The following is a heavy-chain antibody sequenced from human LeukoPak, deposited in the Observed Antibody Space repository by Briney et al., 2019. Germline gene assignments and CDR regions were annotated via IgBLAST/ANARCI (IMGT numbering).Heavy chain of an antibody. D-gene: IGHD3-22*01. J-gene: IGHJ4*02. V-gene: IGHV1-2*02. CDR1: GYTFTGYF. CDR2: INPNSGGT. Sequence: ASVKVSCKASGYTFTGYFIHWVRQAPGQGLEWIGWINPNSGGTNYAQRSQGRVTMTSDTSISTAYMELSRLRSNDTALYYCARDERYDSSGYPFDYWGQGTLVTVSS. CDR3: ARDERYDSSGYPFDY.